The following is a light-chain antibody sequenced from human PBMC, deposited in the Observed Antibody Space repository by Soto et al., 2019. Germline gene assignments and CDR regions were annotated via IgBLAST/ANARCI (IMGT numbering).Light chain of an antibody. J-gene: IGKJ1*01. CDR3: HQRQSWPRT. V-gene: IGKV3-11*01. Sequence: EIVLTQSPGTLSLSPGERSTVTCSSGQTVRSNFLAWYQQKPGQAPRLLIYDASSRAAGIPARFSASGTGTDFTLTISDVQPEDFAVYYCHQRQSWPRTFGQGTKVDIK. CDR1: QTVRSNF. CDR2: DAS.